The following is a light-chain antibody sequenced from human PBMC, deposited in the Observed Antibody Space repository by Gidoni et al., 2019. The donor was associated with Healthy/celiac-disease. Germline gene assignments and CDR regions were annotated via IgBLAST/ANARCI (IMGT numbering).Light chain of an antibody. CDR1: QSISSY. Sequence: DIQMTKSPYSLSASVGDRVNITCRASQSISSYLNLYQQKPGKDPKLLIYAASSLQSGVPSRFSGSGSWTDFTRTISSLQPEDFATYYCQQSYSTPRTFGQGTKVEIK. CDR2: AAS. V-gene: IGKV1-39*01. J-gene: IGKJ1*01. CDR3: QQSYSTPRT.